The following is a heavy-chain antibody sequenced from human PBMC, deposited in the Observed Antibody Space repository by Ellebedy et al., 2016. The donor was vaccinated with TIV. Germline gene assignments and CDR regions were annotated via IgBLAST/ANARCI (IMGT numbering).Heavy chain of an antibody. D-gene: IGHD1-14*01. CDR3: ATALVYHGMDV. J-gene: IGHJ6*02. Sequence: KFQGRVTITRDTSASTAYMELSRLRSEDTAVYYCATALVYHGMDVWGQGTTVTVSS. V-gene: IGHV1-3*01.